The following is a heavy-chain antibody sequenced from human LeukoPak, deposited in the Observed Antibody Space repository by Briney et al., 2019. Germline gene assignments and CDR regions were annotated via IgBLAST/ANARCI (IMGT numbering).Heavy chain of an antibody. Sequence: GGSLRLSCAASGFIFSSYWMFWVRQAPGKGLVWVSHIKGDGSSITYADSVKGRFTISRDNAKSTLYLQLNSLRADDTAVYYCARGGLPGGFDYWGQGALVTVSS. CDR3: ARGGLPGGFDY. CDR2: IKGDGSSI. CDR1: GFIFSSYW. D-gene: IGHD2-15*01. V-gene: IGHV3-74*01. J-gene: IGHJ4*02.